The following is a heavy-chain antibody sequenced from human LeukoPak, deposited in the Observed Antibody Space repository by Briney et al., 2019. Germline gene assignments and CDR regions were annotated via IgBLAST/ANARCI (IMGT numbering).Heavy chain of an antibody. CDR3: ACQVLRYFDWCDY. CDR2: IYHSGST. CDR1: GYSISSGYY. J-gene: IGHJ4*02. V-gene: IGHV4-38-2*01. Sequence: SETLSLTCAVSGYSISSGYYWGWIRQPPGKGLEWIGSIYHSGSTYYNPSLKSRVTISVDTSKNQFSLKLSSVTAADTAVYYCACQVLRYFDWCDYWGQGTLVTVSS. D-gene: IGHD3-9*01.